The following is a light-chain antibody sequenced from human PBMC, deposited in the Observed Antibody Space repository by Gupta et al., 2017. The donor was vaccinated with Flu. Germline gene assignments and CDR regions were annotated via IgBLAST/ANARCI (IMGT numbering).Light chain of an antibody. V-gene: IGLV2-14*01. CDR2: DVS. Sequence: QSALTQPASVSGSPGQSITISCTGPTSDVGGYNSVSWYQQRPGTAPKLMIYDVSNRPSGISNRFSGSKSGNTASLTISGLQAEDEADYYCSSYTSGSTLVVAFDGGTKLTVL. CDR3: SSYTSGSTLVVA. J-gene: IGLJ2*01. CDR1: TSDVGGYNS.